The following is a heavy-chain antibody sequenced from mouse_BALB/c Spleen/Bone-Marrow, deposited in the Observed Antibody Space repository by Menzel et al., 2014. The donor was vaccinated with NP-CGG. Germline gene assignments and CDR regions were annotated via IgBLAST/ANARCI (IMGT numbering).Heavy chain of an antibody. D-gene: IGHD2-3*01. CDR1: GFTLNNYA. CDR3: ARQESIYDGYYGGFAY. CDR2: ISSGGGYI. Sequence: EVQVVESGGGLVKPGGALNLSCAASGFTLNNYAMSWVRQTPERRLEWVATISSGGGYIYYPDSVKGQFTISRDNAKNTLYLQMSSLRSEDTAMYYCARQESIYDGYYGGFAYWGQGTLVTVSA. V-gene: IGHV5-9-3*01. J-gene: IGHJ3*01.